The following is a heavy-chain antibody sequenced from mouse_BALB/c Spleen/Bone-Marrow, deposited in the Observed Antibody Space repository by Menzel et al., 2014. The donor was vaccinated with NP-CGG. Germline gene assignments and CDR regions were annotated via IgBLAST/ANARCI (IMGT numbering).Heavy chain of an antibody. CDR2: IYPGGGYT. J-gene: IGHJ2*01. CDR3: AREVRGDFDY. D-gene: IGHD2-14*01. V-gene: IGHV1-63*02. Sequence: SGAELVRPGTSVKISCKASGYTFTNYWLGWVKQRPGHGLEWVGAIYPGGGYTNYNEKFKGKATLTADTSSSTAYMQRSSLTSEDSAVYFCAREVRGDFDYWGQGTTLTVSS. CDR1: GYTFTNYW.